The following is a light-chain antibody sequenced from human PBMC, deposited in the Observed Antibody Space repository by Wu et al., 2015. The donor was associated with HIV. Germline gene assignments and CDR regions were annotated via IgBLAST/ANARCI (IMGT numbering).Light chain of an antibody. V-gene: IGKV3-15*01. CDR3: QQYHNWPPFT. Sequence: EIVMTQSPATLSVSPGEGATLSCRASQNINNNLAWYQQKPGQAPRLLIYGASTRATGLPARFTGSGFGTDFTLTIINVQPEDFAVYFCQQYHNWPPFTFGQGTRVELK. J-gene: IGKJ5*01. CDR2: GAS. CDR1: QNINNN.